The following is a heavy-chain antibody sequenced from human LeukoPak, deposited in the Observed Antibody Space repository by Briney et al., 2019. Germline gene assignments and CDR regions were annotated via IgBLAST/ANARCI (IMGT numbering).Heavy chain of an antibody. CDR2: INPSGGST. CDR3: ARSLWFGELLSCLGY. CDR1: GYTFTSYY. V-gene: IGHV1-46*01. D-gene: IGHD3-10*01. Sequence: ASVKVSCKASGYTFTSYYMHWVRQAPGQGLEWMGIINPSGGSTSYAQKFQGRVTMTRDMSTSTVYMELSSLRSEDTAVYYCARSLWFGELLSCLGYWGQGTPVTASS. J-gene: IGHJ4*02.